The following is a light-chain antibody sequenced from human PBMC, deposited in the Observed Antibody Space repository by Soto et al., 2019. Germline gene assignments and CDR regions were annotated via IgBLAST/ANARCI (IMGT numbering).Light chain of an antibody. V-gene: IGKV3-20*01. CDR3: HQYDSSPLT. Sequence: EIVLTQSPATLSLSPGERATLSCRASQSVSSSYLAWYQQKPGQAPRLLIYGASSRATGIPARFSGSGSGTDFTLTISRLEPEDFAVYYCHQYDSSPLTFGEGTQVEIK. CDR2: GAS. J-gene: IGKJ4*01. CDR1: QSVSSSY.